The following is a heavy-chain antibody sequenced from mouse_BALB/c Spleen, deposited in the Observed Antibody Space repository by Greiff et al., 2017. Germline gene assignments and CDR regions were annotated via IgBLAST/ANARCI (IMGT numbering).Heavy chain of an antibody. J-gene: IGHJ3*01. V-gene: IGHV5-9-3*01. Sequence: EVKLVESGGGLVKPGGSLKLSCAASGFTFSSYAMSWVRQTPEKRLEWVATISSGGSYTYYPDSVKGRFTISRDNAKNTLYLQMSSLRSEDTAMYYCARRDDGYYVRFAYWGQGTLVTVSA. CDR3: ARRDDGYYVRFAY. CDR2: ISSGGSYT. CDR1: GFTFSSYA. D-gene: IGHD2-3*01.